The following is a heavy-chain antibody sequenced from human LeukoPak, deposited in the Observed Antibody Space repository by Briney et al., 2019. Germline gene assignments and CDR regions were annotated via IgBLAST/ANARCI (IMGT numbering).Heavy chain of an antibody. CDR3: ARKKGVADNTSPRMYYYYYGLDV. D-gene: IGHD3-10*01. CDR1: GGSFSGYY. J-gene: IGHJ6*02. V-gene: IGHV4-34*01. CDR2: INHSGST. Sequence: SETLSLTCAVYGGSFSGYYWSWIRQPPGKGLEWIGEINHSGSTNYNPSLKSRVTISVDTSKNQFSPKLSSVTAADTAVYYCARKKGVADNTSPRMYYYYYGLDVWGQGTTVTVSS.